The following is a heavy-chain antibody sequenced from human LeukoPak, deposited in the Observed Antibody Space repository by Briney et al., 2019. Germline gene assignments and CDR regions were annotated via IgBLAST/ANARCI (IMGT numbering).Heavy chain of an antibody. CDR1: GFAFSSYS. J-gene: IGHJ4*02. Sequence: GPLRRSFAASGFAFSSYSMNWVRPATGKGREWVSSISSSSSYIYYADSVKGRFTISRDNAKNSLYLQMNSLRAEDTALYYCARDGGNSTLDYWGQGTLVTVSS. D-gene: IGHD2/OR15-2a*01. CDR2: ISSSSSYI. V-gene: IGHV3-21*01. CDR3: ARDGGNSTLDY.